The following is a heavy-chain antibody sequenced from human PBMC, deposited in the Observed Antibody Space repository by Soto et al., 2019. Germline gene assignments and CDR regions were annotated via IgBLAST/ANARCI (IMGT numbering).Heavy chain of an antibody. CDR3: ARGVDSWQSYYYYYLDV. Sequence: PSETLSLTCAVYGGSFSGYYWSWIRQPPGKGLEWIGEINHSGSTNYNPSLKSRVTISVDTSKNQFSLKLSSVTAADTAVYYCARGVDSWQSYYYYYLDVWGKGTTVTVSS. CDR1: GGSFSGYY. V-gene: IGHV4-34*01. CDR2: INHSGST. J-gene: IGHJ6*03. D-gene: IGHD6-13*01.